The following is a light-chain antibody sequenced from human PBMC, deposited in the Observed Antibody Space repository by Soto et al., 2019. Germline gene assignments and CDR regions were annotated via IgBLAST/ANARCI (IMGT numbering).Light chain of an antibody. V-gene: IGKV2D-29*01. Sequence: EIVLTQSPLSLSVTPGQPASISCKSSQGLVYSDVETYLYSYLLKSGQPPQLLISEVSNRFSGVSDRLSGSGSGTDFTLKISRVDVEDVGVYYCMQSIQLPLTFGQGTRLEIK. CDR3: MQSIQLPLT. J-gene: IGKJ5*01. CDR1: QGLVYSDVETY. CDR2: EVS.